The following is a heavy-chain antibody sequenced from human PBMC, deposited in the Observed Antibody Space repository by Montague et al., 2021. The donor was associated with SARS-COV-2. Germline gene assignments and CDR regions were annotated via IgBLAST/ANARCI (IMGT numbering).Heavy chain of an antibody. J-gene: IGHJ6*02. CDR1: GGSISSTRYY. CDR3: ARTSQYCTPTNCYLPNAMDV. V-gene: IGHV4-39*07. Sequence: SETLSLTCSVSGGSISSTRYYWGWIRQPPGKGLEWIGNIWHGGSTYYNPSLKSRVTISVDTSNNQFSLKLTSVTAADTAVYYCARTSQYCTPTNCYLPNAMDVWGQGTTVTVSS. D-gene: IGHD2-8*01. CDR2: IWHGGST.